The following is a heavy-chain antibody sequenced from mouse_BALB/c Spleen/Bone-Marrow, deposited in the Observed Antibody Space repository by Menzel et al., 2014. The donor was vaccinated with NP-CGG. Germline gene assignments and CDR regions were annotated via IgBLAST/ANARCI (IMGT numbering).Heavy chain of an antibody. D-gene: IGHD3-3*01. CDR2: INPSSGYT. Sequence: PGAELARPGASVWMSCKASGYTFTSYPMNWVKQRPGQGLEWIGYINPSSGYTNYNQKFKDKATLTVDKSSSTAYMQLSSLTSEDSAVYYCTRRAAYYFDYWGQGTTPTVSS. CDR3: TRRAAYYFDY. J-gene: IGHJ2*01. CDR1: GYTFTSYP. V-gene: IGHV1-4*01.